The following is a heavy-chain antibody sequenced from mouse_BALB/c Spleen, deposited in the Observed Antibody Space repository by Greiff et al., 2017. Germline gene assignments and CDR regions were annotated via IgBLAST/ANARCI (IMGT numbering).Heavy chain of an antibody. Sequence: VQLQQSGTVLARPGASVKMSCKASGYSFTSYWMHWVKQRPGQGLEWIGAIYPGNSDTSYNQKFKGKAKLTAVTSASTAYMELSSLTNEDSAVYYCTTVPITTARAMDYWGQGTSVTVSS. CDR1: GYSFTSYW. V-gene: IGHV1-5*01. CDR3: TTVPITTARAMDY. CDR2: IYPGNSDT. J-gene: IGHJ4*01. D-gene: IGHD1-2*01.